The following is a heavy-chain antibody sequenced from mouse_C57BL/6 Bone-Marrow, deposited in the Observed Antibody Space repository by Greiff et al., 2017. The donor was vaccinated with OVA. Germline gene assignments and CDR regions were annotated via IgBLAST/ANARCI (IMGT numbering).Heavy chain of an antibody. J-gene: IGHJ3*01. CDR1: GYSFTSYY. Sequence: QVQLQQSGPELVKPGASVKISCKASGYSFTSYYIHWVKQRPGQGLEWIGWIYPGSGNTKYNEKFKGKATLTADTSSSTAYMQLSSLTSEDSAVYYCAITDLIYYGNLFAYWGQGTLVTVSA. D-gene: IGHD2-1*01. CDR2: IYPGSGNT. V-gene: IGHV1-66*01. CDR3: AITDLIYYGNLFAY.